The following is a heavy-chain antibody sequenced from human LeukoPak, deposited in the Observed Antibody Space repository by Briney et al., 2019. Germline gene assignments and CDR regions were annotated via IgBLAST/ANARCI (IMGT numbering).Heavy chain of an antibody. V-gene: IGHV5-51*01. D-gene: IGHD3-9*01. CDR1: GYSFTSYW. CDR3: ARRHSDSLTGFDF. CDR2: IYPGDSDT. J-gene: IGHJ4*02. Sequence: GESLKISCKGSGYSFTSYWIGWVRQMPGKGLEWMGIIYPGDSDTRYSPSFQGQVTISAVKSISTAYLQWSSLKASDTAMYYCARRHSDSLTGFDFWGQGTLVTVTS.